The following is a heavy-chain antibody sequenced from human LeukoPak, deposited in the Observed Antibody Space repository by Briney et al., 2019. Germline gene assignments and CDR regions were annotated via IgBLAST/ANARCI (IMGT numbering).Heavy chain of an antibody. CDR1: GGSISSYY. CDR3: GKTDIYFNPIDY. V-gene: IGHV4-59*12. CDR2: IHRAGRT. J-gene: IGHJ4*02. Sequence: PSETLSLTCTVSGGSISSYYWSWIREPPGQGLGWIGEIHRAGRTRYNPSLKSRVTISMDYSKNQFSLKLTSVTAADTAIYYCGKTDIYFNPIDYWGPGSLVTVSS. D-gene: IGHD3-9*01.